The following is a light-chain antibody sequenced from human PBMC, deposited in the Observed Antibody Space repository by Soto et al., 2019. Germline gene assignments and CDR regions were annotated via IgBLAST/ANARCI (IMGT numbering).Light chain of an antibody. CDR3: RQRSNWPPIT. CDR1: QSVSSY. CDR2: DAS. V-gene: IGKV3-11*01. J-gene: IGKJ5*01. Sequence: EIVLTQSPATLSLSPGERATLSCRASQSVSSYLAWYQQKPGQAPRLLIYDASNRATGIPARFSGSGSGTDFTITISSLEPEDFAVYYCRQRSNWPPITFGQGTRLEIK.